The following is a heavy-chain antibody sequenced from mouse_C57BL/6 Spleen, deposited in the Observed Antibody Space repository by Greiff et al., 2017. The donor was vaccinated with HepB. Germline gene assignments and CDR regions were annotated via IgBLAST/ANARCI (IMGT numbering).Heavy chain of an antibody. V-gene: IGHV5-6*01. J-gene: IGHJ1*03. D-gene: IGHD1-1*01. CDR3: DRPITTVVHWYFDV. Sequence: EVQLVESGGELVKPGGSLKLSCAASGFTFSSYGMSWVRQTPDKRLEWVATISSGGSYTYYPDSVKGRFTISRDNAKNTLYLHMSRLKSEDTAMYDCDRPITTVVHWYFDVWGTGTTVTVSS. CDR2: ISSGGSYT. CDR1: GFTFSSYG.